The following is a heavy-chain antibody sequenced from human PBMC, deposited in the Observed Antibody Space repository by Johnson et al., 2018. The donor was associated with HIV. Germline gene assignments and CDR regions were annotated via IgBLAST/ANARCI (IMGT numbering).Heavy chain of an antibody. CDR1: GFTFSSYS. D-gene: IGHD6-19*01. J-gene: IGHJ3*02. CDR2: INGSGGRT. CDR3: ARTTDSSPGAVDI. V-gene: IGHV3-23*04. Sequence: EVQLVESGGGLVQPGGSLRLSCAASGFTFSSYSMSWVRQAPGKRLEWVSAINGSGGRTYYAYSVKGRFTISRNNSKNTLYLQMNSLRAEDTALYYYARTTDSSPGAVDIWGQGTMVTVSS.